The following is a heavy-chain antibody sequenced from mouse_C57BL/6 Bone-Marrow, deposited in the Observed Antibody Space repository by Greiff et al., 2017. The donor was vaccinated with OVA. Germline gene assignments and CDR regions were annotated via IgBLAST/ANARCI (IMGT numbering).Heavy chain of an antibody. CDR3: AREGDSYAMDY. D-gene: IGHD3-3*01. Sequence: VQLKQSGPGLVKPSQTVFLTCTVTGISITTGNYRWSWIRQFPGNKLEWIGYIYYSGTITYNPSLTSRTTITRDTPKNQFFLEMNSLTAEDTATYHCAREGDSYAMDYWGQGTSVTVSS. J-gene: IGHJ4*01. V-gene: IGHV3-5*01. CDR2: IYYSGTI. CDR1: GISITTGNYR.